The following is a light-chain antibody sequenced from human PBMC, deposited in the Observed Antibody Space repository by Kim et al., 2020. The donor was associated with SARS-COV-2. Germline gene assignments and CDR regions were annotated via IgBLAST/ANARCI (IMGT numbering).Light chain of an antibody. J-gene: IGLJ3*02. V-gene: IGLV1-44*01. CDR3: AAWDDSLNGWV. CDR1: SSNIGSNT. CDR2: GNN. Sequence: GERFTISCSGSSSNIGSNTVNWYQQLPGTAPKLLIYGNNPRPSGVPDRFSGSKSGTSASLAISGLQPEDEADYYCAAWDDSLNGWVFGGGTKLTVL.